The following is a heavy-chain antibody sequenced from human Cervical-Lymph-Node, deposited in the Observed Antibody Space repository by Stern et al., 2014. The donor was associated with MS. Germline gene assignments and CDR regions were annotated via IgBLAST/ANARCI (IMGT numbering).Heavy chain of an antibody. V-gene: IGHV3-49*03. CDR1: GFTFGDYA. J-gene: IGHJ6*02. CDR3: SRDGIAVAGFYYYDGLDV. CDR2: IRSNAYGGTT. D-gene: IGHD6-19*01. Sequence: EVQLVESGGGLVQPGGSLRVSCAASGFTFGDYAVTWFRQAPGKGLEWVGFIRSNAYGGTTECAASVKGIFTISRDDSNSIAYLQMNSLRVEDAAVYYCSRDGIAVAGFYYYDGLDVWGQGTTVTVSS.